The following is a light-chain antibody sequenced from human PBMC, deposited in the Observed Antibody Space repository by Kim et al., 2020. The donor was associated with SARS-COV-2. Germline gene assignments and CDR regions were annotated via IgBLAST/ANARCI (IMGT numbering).Light chain of an antibody. CDR2: KAS. CDR3: QQYSNYPLT. CDR1: QSIVVW. Sequence: DIQMTQSPSTLSASVGDRVNITCRASQSIVVWLAWYQQKPGKAPKLVIYKASSLESGVPSRFSGSGSGTEFTLTISSLHPDDLGTYFCQQYSNYPLTFGGGTKVYIK. V-gene: IGKV1-5*03. J-gene: IGKJ4*01.